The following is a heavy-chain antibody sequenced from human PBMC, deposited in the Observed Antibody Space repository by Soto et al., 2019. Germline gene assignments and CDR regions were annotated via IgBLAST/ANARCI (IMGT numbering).Heavy chain of an antibody. V-gene: IGHV1-2*04. CDR3: ARGGYDTSWYFDY. CDR2: VDPNSGGT. J-gene: IGHJ4*02. CDR1: GYTFTGYY. Sequence: QVQLVQSGAEVKKPGASVKVSCKASGYTFTGYYMHWVRQAPGQGLEWMGWVDPNSGGTNYAQKFQGWVIMTRDTSISTAYMELTRLRSNDTAVYYCARGGYDTSWYFDYWGQGTLVTVSS. D-gene: IGHD3-22*01.